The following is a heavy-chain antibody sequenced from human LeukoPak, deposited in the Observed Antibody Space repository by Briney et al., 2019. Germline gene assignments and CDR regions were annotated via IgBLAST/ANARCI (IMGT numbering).Heavy chain of an antibody. CDR1: GFTFSSYA. J-gene: IGHJ6*03. Sequence: GGSLRLSCAASGFTFSSYAMSWVRQAPGKGLEWVSAISGSGGSTYYADSVKGRFTISRDNSKNTLYLQMNSLRAEDTAVYYCAKRFRQQLAYYYYYMDVWGKGTTVTVSS. CDR2: ISGSGGST. CDR3: AKRFRQQLAYYYYYMDV. D-gene: IGHD6-13*01. V-gene: IGHV3-23*01.